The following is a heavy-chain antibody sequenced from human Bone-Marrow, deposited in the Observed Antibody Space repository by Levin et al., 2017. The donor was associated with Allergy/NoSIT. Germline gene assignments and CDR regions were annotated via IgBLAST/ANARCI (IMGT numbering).Heavy chain of an antibody. D-gene: IGHD3-10*01. Sequence: GGSLRLSCAASGFIFSDYYMSWVRQAPGKGLVWVSYISSSGSAIYYADSLKGRFTISRDNAKNSLYLQMNSLRADDTAVYYCARGIGGSDNHYYYGMDVWGQGTTVTVSS. CDR2: ISSSGSAI. CDR1: GFIFSDYY. V-gene: IGHV3-11*01. J-gene: IGHJ6*02. CDR3: ARGIGGSDNHYYYGMDV.